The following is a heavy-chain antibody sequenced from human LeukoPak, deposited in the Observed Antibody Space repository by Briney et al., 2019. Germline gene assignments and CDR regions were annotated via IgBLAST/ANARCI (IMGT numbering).Heavy chain of an antibody. CDR1: GGSFSGYY. V-gene: IGHV4-34*01. D-gene: IGHD6-19*01. CDR2: INHSGNT. CDR3: ARGGWLDY. J-gene: IGHJ4*02. Sequence: TTSETLSLTCAVYGGSFSGYYWSWIRQPPGKGLEWLGEINHSGNTNYNPSLKSRVTISVDTSKNQFSLKLSSVTAADTAVYYCARGGWLDYWGQGTLVTVSS.